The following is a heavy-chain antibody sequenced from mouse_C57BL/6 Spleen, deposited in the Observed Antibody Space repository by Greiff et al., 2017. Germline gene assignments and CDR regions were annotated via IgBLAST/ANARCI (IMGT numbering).Heavy chain of an antibody. D-gene: IGHD1-1*01. CDR3: ARSDYGSSYD. CDR1: GYAFSSYW. CDR2: IYPGDGDT. J-gene: IGHJ2*01. Sequence: VQLKESGAELVKPGASVKISCKASGYAFSSYWMNWVKQRPGKGLEWIGQIYPGDGDTNYNGKFKGKATLTADKSSSTAYMQLSSLTSEDSAVYFCARSDYGSSYDWGQGTTLTVSS. V-gene: IGHV1-80*01.